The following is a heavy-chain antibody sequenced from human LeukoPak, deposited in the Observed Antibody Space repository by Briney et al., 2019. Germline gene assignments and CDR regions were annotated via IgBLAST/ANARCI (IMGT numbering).Heavy chain of an antibody. V-gene: IGHV3-30-3*01. J-gene: IGHJ4*02. CDR3: ARAMITFGGVIVPCDY. CDR2: ISSDGSNK. Sequence: GGSLRLSCAASGFTFSSYAMHWVRQAPGKGLEWVAVISSDGSNKYYADSVKGRFTISRDNSKNTLYLQMNSLRAEDTAVYYCARAMITFGGVIVPCDYWGQGTLVTVSS. CDR1: GFTFSSYA. D-gene: IGHD3-16*02.